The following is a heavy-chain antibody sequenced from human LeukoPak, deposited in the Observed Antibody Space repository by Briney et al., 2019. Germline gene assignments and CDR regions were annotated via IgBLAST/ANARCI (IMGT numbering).Heavy chain of an antibody. CDR2: IDSDGSST. Sequence: PGGSLRLSCAASGFTFSGYWMHWVRQVPGKGLVWVSHIDSDGSSTNYADSVKGRFTISRDNAKNSLYLQMNSLRAEDTAVYYCARPRRVYDSSGYYYVTDAFDIWGQGTMVTVSS. CDR1: GFTFSGYW. CDR3: ARPRRVYDSSGYYYVTDAFDI. J-gene: IGHJ3*02. D-gene: IGHD3-22*01. V-gene: IGHV3-74*01.